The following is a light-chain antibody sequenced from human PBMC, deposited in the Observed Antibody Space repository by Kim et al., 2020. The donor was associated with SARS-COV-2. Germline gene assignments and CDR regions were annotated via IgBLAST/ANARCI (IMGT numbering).Light chain of an antibody. CDR3: AAWDDSLSGRGV. J-gene: IGLJ2*01. CDR1: SSNIGSNY. Sequence: RVPISCSGSSSNIGSNYVYWYQQLPGTAPKLLIYRNNQRPSGVPDRFSGSKSGTSASLAISGLRSEDEADYYCAAWDDSLSGRGVFGGGTQLTVL. CDR2: RNN. V-gene: IGLV1-47*01.